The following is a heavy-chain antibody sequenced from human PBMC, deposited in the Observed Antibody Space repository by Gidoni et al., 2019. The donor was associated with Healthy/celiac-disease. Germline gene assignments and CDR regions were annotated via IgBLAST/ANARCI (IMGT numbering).Heavy chain of an antibody. J-gene: IGHJ4*02. CDR3: ARDPYYYDSSGYPH. V-gene: IGHV3-33*01. D-gene: IGHD3-22*01. Sequence: AVIWYDGSNKYYADSVKGRFTISRDNSKNTLYLQMNSLRAEDTAVYYCARDPYYYDSSGYPHWGQGTLVTVSS. CDR2: IWYDGSNK.